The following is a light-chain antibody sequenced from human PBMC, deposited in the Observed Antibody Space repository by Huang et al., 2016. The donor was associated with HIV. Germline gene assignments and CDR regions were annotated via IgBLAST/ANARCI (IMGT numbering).Light chain of an antibody. Sequence: DIQMTQSPSSLSASVGDRVTITCRASQGIRDSLAWYQQKSGIPPKLLLYAASTLESGFPSRFSGSGSGTDHTLTISSLQPEDLATYYCQQYFDTILTFGGGTKVEIK. CDR3: QQYFDTILT. CDR2: AAS. V-gene: IGKV1-NL1*01. CDR1: QGIRDS. J-gene: IGKJ4*01.